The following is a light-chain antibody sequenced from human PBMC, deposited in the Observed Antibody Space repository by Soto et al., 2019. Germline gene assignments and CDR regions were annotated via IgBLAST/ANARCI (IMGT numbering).Light chain of an antibody. J-gene: IGLJ1*01. V-gene: IGLV2-23*02. CDR1: SRDVWSFNF. Sequence: QSVLTQPASVSWSPGQSITISFPRPSRDVWSFNFVSWYQQHPDKAPQVLIYEVTKRPPGISNRFSGSKSGNTASLTISGLQADDEADYYCCSDAGSSSYVFGTGTKVTVL. CDR2: EVT. CDR3: CSDAGSSSYV.